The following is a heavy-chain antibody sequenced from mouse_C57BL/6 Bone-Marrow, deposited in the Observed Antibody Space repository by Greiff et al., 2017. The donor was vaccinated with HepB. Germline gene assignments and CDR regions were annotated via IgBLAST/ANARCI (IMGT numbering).Heavy chain of an antibody. D-gene: IGHD1-1*01. V-gene: IGHV5-6*02. Sequence: DVKLVESGGDLVKPGGSLKLSCAASGFTFSSYGMSWVRQTPDKRLEWVATISSGGSYTYYPDSVKGRFTISRDNAKNTLYLQMSSLKSEDTAMYYCARPRYYYGSSYGYFDVWGTGTTVTVSS. CDR3: ARPRYYYGSSYGYFDV. CDR2: ISSGGSYT. CDR1: GFTFSSYG. J-gene: IGHJ1*03.